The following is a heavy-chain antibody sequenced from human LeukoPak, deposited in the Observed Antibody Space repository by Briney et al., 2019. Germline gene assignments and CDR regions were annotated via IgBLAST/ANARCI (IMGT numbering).Heavy chain of an antibody. J-gene: IGHJ3*02. D-gene: IGHD3-22*01. Sequence: PGGSLRLSCAASGFTFSSYEMNWVRQAPGKGLEWVSYISSSSSYIYYADSVKGRFTISRDNAKNSLYLQMNSLRAEDTAVYYCARDGHYYDSSGYYLRTAFDIWGQGTMVTVSS. CDR3: ARDGHYYDSSGYYLRTAFDI. V-gene: IGHV3-21*05. CDR1: GFTFSSYE. CDR2: ISSSSSYI.